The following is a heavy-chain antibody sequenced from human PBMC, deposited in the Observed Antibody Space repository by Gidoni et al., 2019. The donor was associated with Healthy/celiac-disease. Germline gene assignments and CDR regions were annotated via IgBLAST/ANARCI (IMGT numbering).Heavy chain of an antibody. CDR2: INHSGSN. J-gene: IGHJ6*02. D-gene: IGHD2-15*01. CDR3: ARGRGGANLLFYYYDGMDV. V-gene: IGHV4-34*01. Sequence: QVQLQQWGSGLLTPSETLSLTCAVYGGSFSCSSWRGIRQPPGKGLEWIGEINHSGSNNYNPSLKSRVTISEDTSKNQFSLKLSSVTAEDTAVYYCARGRGGANLLFYYYDGMDVWGQGTTVTVSS. CDR1: GGSFSCSS.